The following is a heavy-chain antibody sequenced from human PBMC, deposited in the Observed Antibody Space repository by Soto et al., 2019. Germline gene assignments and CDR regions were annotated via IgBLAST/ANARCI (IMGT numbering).Heavy chain of an antibody. D-gene: IGHD7-27*01. CDR3: VRELGLAY. J-gene: IGHJ4*02. V-gene: IGHV3-7*03. CDR2: INKDGSQK. Sequence: LRLYCAASGFTLSNYWMTWVRQAPGKGLEWVANINKDGSQKNYVDSVKGRFTIARDNGQNSLSLQINSLRVEDTTVYYCVRELGLAYWGQGALVTVSS. CDR1: GFTLSNYW.